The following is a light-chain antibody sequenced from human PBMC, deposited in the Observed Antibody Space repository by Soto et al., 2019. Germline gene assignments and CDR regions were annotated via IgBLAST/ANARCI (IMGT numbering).Light chain of an antibody. CDR1: QSVNTY. CDR3: QQRSSWPLT. CDR2: DAS. Sequence: EIVLTQSPATLSLSPGERVSLSCRASQSVNTYFAWYQQKPGQAPRLLIYDASSRATGIPARFSGSGSGTDVTLTISSLEPEDLEIYYCQQRSSWPLTVGHGTRVEI. V-gene: IGKV3-11*01. J-gene: IGKJ1*01.